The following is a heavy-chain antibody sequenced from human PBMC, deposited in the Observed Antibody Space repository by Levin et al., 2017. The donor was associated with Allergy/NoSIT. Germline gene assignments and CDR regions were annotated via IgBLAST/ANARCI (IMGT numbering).Heavy chain of an antibody. V-gene: IGHV3-66*01. CDR1: GFTVRSHY. CDR2: IYSGGTT. CDR3: ARGEDSPWYTIETTSRNPMDV. J-gene: IGHJ6*02. Sequence: GESLKISCAASGFTVRSHYMSWVRQAPGKGLEWVSIIYSGGTTNYADSVKGRFTISRDNSKNMLYLQMDSLKADDTAVYYCARGEDSPWYTIETTSRNPMDVWGQGTTVTVSS. D-gene: IGHD6-13*01.